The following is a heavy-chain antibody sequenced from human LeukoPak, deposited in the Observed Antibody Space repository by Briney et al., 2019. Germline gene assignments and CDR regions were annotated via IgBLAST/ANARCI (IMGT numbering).Heavy chain of an antibody. CDR3: ARDRSATYFDY. Sequence: PGGSLRLSCAASGFTFSSYAMSWVRQAPGKGLEWVSYISSSGNTIYYADSVKGRFTISRDNAKNSLYLQMSSLRVEDTAVYYCARDRSATYFDYWGQGTLVTVSS. J-gene: IGHJ4*02. CDR2: ISSSGNTI. CDR1: GFTFSSYA. V-gene: IGHV3-48*01. D-gene: IGHD6-13*01.